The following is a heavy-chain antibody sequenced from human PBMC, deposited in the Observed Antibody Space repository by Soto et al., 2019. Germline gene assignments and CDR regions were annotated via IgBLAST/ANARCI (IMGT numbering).Heavy chain of an antibody. CDR2: FYYSGIT. CDR3: ASSGGPEGDWFDP. J-gene: IGHJ5*02. CDR1: GGPIRRRGYY. D-gene: IGHD2-15*01. Sequence: QVQLQESGPGLVKPSQTLSLTCTVSGGPIRRRGYYWSWIRHRPGEGLEWIGFFYYSGITDYNPSLRSRVTISADTSRNQVFLNMHSVTAADTAVYYCASSGGPEGDWFDPWGQGTLVTVSS. V-gene: IGHV4-31*03.